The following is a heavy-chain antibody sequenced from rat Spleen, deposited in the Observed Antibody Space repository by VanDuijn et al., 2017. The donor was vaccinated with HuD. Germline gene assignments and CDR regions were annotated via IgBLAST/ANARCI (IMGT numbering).Heavy chain of an antibody. Sequence: EVQLVESDGGLVQPGRSLKLSCAASGFTFSDYYMAWVRQTPTKGLEWVATISYDGSTTYYRDSVKGRFTISRDNAKSTLYLQMNSLRSEDTATYYCTTGGYSAGFAYWGQGTLVTVSS. CDR1: GFTFSDYY. CDR2: ISYDGSTT. V-gene: IGHV5-29*01. D-gene: IGHD1-11*01. CDR3: TTGGYSAGFAY. J-gene: IGHJ3*01.